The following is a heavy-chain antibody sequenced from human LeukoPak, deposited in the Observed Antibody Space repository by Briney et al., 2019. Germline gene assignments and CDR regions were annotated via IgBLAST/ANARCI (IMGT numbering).Heavy chain of an antibody. D-gene: IGHD1-20*01. J-gene: IGHJ4*02. Sequence: SETLSLTCTVSGGSITSYYWSWIRQPPGKGLEWIGYIYYSGNTNYNPSLKSRLTMSADRSRNPFSLELTSVTAADTAVYYCARINWNYFDYWGQGILVTVSS. V-gene: IGHV4-59*08. CDR1: GGSITSYY. CDR3: ARINWNYFDY. CDR2: IYYSGNT.